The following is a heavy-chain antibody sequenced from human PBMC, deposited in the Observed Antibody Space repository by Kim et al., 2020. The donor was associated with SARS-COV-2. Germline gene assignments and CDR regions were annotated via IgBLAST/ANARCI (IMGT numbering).Heavy chain of an antibody. CDR2: LYYSGRT. Sequence: SETLSLTCTVSGGSISSSSYYWGWIRQPPGKGLEWIGSLYYSGRTYYNPTLKSRVTISVDTSKNQYSLRLSSVTAADTAVYYCARYSWMCGDEVRLLYYYYYGMDVWGQGTTVTVSS. D-gene: IGHD2-21*01. CDR3: ARYSWMCGDEVRLLYYYYYGMDV. CDR1: GGSISSSSYY. J-gene: IGHJ6*02. V-gene: IGHV4-39*01.